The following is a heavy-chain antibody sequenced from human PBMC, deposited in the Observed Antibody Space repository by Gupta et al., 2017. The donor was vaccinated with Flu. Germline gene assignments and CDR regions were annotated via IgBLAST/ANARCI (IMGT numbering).Heavy chain of an antibody. CDR2: TYYRSKWYN. J-gene: IGHJ6*02. CDR1: GDSVSSNSAA. D-gene: IGHD6-13*01. Sequence: QVQLQQSGPGLVKPSQTLSLTCAISGDSVSSNSAAWNWIRQSPSRGLEWLGRTYYRSKWYNDYAVSVKSRITINPDTSKNQFSLQLNSVTPEDTAVYYCARDQYSSSWLEYYYYGMDVWGQGTTVTVSS. CDR3: ARDQYSSSWLEYYYYGMDV. V-gene: IGHV6-1*01.